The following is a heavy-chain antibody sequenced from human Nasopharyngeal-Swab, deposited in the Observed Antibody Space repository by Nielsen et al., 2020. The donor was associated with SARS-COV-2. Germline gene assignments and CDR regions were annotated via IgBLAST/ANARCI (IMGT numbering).Heavy chain of an antibody. Sequence: GESLKISCSASGFIFKNYAMNWVRQAPGRGLEWVSAISGADDSTKYADSVKGRFTISRDNSKNSLYLQMNSLRAEDTAVYYCARDSSSAYDFWSGYYAPNDYYYYYGMDVWGQGTTVTVSS. D-gene: IGHD3-3*01. CDR3: ARDSSSAYDFWSGYYAPNDYYYYYGMDV. V-gene: IGHV3-23*01. CDR2: ISGADDST. CDR1: GFIFKNYA. J-gene: IGHJ6*02.